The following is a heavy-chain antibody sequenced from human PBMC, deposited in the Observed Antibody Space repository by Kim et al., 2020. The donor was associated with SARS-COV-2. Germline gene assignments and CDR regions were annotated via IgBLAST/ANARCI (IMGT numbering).Heavy chain of an antibody. Sequence: SETLSLTCTVSGGSISSYYWSWIRQPAGKGLEWIGRIYTSGSTNYNPSLKSRVTMSVDTSKNQFSLKLSSVTAADTAVYYCARNLDNWNYLYFQHWGQGTLVTVSS. J-gene: IGHJ1*01. CDR1: GGSISSYY. V-gene: IGHV4-4*07. D-gene: IGHD1-7*01. CDR2: IYTSGST. CDR3: ARNLDNWNYLYFQH.